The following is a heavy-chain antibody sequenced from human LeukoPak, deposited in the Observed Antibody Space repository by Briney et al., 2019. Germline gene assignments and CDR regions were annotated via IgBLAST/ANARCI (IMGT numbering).Heavy chain of an antibody. V-gene: IGHV4-38-2*01. CDR3: ASYEYSSSWVNYFDY. Sequence: SETLSLTCAVSGYSISSGYYWGWIRPPPGKGLEWIGSIYHSGSTYYNPSLKSRVTISVDTSKNQFSLKLSSVTAADTAVYYCASYEYSSSWVNYFDYWAREPWSPSPQ. CDR1: GYSISSGYY. D-gene: IGHD6-6*01. CDR2: IYHSGST. J-gene: IGHJ4*02.